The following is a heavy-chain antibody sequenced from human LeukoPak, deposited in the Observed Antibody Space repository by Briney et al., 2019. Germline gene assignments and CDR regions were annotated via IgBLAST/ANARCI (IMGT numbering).Heavy chain of an antibody. D-gene: IGHD2-15*01. V-gene: IGHV3-30*03. CDR1: GFTFSSYS. J-gene: IGHJ4*02. Sequence: SGGSLRLSCAASGFTFSSYSMNWVRQAPGKGLEWVAVISYDGSNKYYADSVKGRFTISRDNSKNTLYLQMNSLRAEDTAVYYCARDRPGALRYCSGGSCYGGIDYWGQGTLVTVSS. CDR2: ISYDGSNK. CDR3: ARDRPGALRYCSGGSCYGGIDY.